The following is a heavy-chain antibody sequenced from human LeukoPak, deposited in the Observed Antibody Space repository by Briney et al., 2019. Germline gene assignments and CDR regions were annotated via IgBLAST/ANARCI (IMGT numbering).Heavy chain of an antibody. CDR1: GGSISSYY. Sequence: SETLSLTCTVSGGSISSYYWSWIRQPPGKGLEWIGYIYYSGSTNYNPSLKSRVTISEDTSKNQFSLKLTSVTAADTAVYYCARTTEGGYTYGYFYYYYMDVWGKGTTVTISS. CDR2: IYYSGST. D-gene: IGHD5-18*01. J-gene: IGHJ6*03. CDR3: ARTTEGGYTYGYFYYYYMDV. V-gene: IGHV4-59*01.